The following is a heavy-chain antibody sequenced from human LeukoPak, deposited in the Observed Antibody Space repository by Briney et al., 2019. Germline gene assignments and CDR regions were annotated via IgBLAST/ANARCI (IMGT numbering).Heavy chain of an antibody. V-gene: IGHV3-23*01. D-gene: IGHD5-18*01. Sequence: GGSLRLSCAASGFTFSSYAMSWVRQAPGKGLEWVSAISGSGGSTYYADSVKGRFTISRDNSKNTLYLQMNSLRAEDTAVYYCAKKIQLWLEGYNWFDPWGQGTLVTVSS. CDR2: ISGSGGST. CDR3: AKKIQLWLEGYNWFDP. J-gene: IGHJ5*02. CDR1: GFTFSSYA.